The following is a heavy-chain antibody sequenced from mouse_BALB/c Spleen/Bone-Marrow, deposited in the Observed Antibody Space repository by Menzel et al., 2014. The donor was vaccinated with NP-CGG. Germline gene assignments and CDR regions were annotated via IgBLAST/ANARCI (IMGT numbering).Heavy chain of an antibody. CDR1: GYSFTGYT. CDR2: ISPYNGGT. CDR3: ARGYGSSYGYAMDY. D-gene: IGHD1-1*01. V-gene: IGHV1-18*01. Sequence: VQLKESGPELVKPGASMKISCKASGYSFTGYTMNWVKQSHGKNLEWIGLISPYNGGTSYNQKFKGKATLTVDKSSSTAYMELLSLTSEGSAVYYCARGYGSSYGYAMDYWGQGTSVTVSS. J-gene: IGHJ4*01.